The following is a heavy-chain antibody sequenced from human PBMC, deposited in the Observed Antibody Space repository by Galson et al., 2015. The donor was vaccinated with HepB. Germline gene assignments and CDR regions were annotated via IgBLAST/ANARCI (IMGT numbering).Heavy chain of an antibody. V-gene: IGHV5-51*01. CDR2: IYPGDSDT. D-gene: IGHD2-21*02. J-gene: IGHJ4*02. Sequence: QSGAEVKEPGESLKISCKGSGYSFTSYWIGWVRQMPGKGLEWMGIIYPGDSDTRYSPSFQGQVTISADKSISTAYLQWSSLKASDTAMYYCARLPSYYFSVTARAPSEYWGQGTLVTVSS. CDR3: ARLPSYYFSVTARAPSEY. CDR1: GYSFTSYW.